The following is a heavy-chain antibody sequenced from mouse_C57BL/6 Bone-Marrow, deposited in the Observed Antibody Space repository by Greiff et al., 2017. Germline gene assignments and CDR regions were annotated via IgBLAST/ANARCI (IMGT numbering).Heavy chain of an antibody. CDR1: GFTFSDYG. CDR3: ASPATGPFDY. J-gene: IGHJ2*01. V-gene: IGHV5-17*01. Sequence: EVKVVESGGGLVKPGGSLKLSCAASGFTFSDYGMHWVRQAPEKGLEWVAYISSGSSTIYYADTVKGRFTISRDNAKNTLFLQMTSLRSEDTAMYYCASPATGPFDYWGQGTTLTVSS. D-gene: IGHD4-1*02. CDR2: ISSGSSTI.